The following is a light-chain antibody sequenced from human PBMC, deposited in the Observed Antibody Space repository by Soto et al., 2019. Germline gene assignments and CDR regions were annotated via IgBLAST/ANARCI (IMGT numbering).Light chain of an antibody. CDR3: QQYNYWPPLYT. J-gene: IGKJ2*01. CDR2: GAS. CDR1: QSVNSN. Sequence: EIVMTQSPATLSVSPGERATLSCRASQSVNSNLAWYQQKAGQAPRLLIYGASTRATGIPARFSGSGSGTDFTLTISSLQSEDFAVYYCQQYNYWPPLYTFGQGTKVDIK. V-gene: IGKV3-15*01.